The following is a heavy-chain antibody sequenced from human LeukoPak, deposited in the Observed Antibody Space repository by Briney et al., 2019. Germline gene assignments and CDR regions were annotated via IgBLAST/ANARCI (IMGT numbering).Heavy chain of an antibody. CDR3: ARDGYCSSTSCYDTFDI. V-gene: IGHV4-61*02. Sequence: PSETLSLTCTVSGGSISSGTYYWSWIRQPAGKGLEWIGRIYISGNTNYNPSLKSRVTISVDTSKNQFSLKLSSVTAADTAVYYCARDGYCSSTSCYDTFDIWGQGTMVTVSS. CDR1: GGSISSGTYY. J-gene: IGHJ3*02. CDR2: IYISGNT. D-gene: IGHD2-2*03.